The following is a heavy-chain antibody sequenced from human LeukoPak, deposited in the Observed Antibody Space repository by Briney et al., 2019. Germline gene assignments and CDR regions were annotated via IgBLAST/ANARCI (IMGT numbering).Heavy chain of an antibody. Sequence: GGSLRLSCAASGFTFSSYAMSWVRQAPGKGLEWVSSISSSSSYIYYADSVKGRFTISRDNAKNSLYLQMNSLRAEDTAVYYCARGPTVTTAYYYGMDVWGQGTTVTVSS. CDR3: ARGPTVTTAYYYGMDV. CDR2: ISSSSSYI. V-gene: IGHV3-21*01. CDR1: GFTFSSYA. D-gene: IGHD4-11*01. J-gene: IGHJ6*02.